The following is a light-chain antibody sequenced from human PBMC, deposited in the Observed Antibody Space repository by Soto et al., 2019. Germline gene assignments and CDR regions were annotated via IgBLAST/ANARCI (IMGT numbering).Light chain of an antibody. CDR1: QSVSSY. CDR2: DAS. Sequence: EIVLTQSPATLSLSPVERATLSCRASQSVSSYLAWYQQKPGQAPSLLIYDASNRATGIPARFSGSGSGTDFTLTISSLEPEDFAVYYCQQRSNWPRGTFGQGTKVDIK. V-gene: IGKV3-11*01. CDR3: QQRSNWPRGT. J-gene: IGKJ1*01.